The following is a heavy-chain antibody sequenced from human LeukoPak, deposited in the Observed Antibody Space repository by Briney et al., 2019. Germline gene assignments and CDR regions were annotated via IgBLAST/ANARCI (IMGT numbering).Heavy chain of an antibody. CDR1: GFTFSSYA. D-gene: IGHD4-17*01. V-gene: IGHV3-48*04. Sequence: GGSLRLSCAASGFTFSSYAMSWVRQAPGKGLEWVSYISSSGSTIYYADSVKGRFTISRDNAKNSLYLQMNSLRAEDTAVYYCARVKKVYGDYDAFGIWGQGTMVTVSS. J-gene: IGHJ3*02. CDR2: ISSSGSTI. CDR3: ARVKKVYGDYDAFGI.